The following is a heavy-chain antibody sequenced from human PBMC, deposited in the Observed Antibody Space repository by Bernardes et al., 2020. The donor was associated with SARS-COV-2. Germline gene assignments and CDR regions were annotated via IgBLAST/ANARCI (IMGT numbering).Heavy chain of an antibody. J-gene: IGHJ5*02. CDR2: ISGSGGST. V-gene: IGHV3-23*01. CDR1: GFTFSSYA. Sequence: GGSLRLSCAASGFTFSSYAMSWVRQAPGKGLEWVSAISGSGGSTYYADSVKGRFTISRDNSKNTLYLQMNSLRAEDTAVYYCAKDQRADDYGDYGLQEDEDSPDPWGQGTLVTVSS. CDR3: AKDQRADDYGDYGLQEDEDSPDP. D-gene: IGHD4-17*01.